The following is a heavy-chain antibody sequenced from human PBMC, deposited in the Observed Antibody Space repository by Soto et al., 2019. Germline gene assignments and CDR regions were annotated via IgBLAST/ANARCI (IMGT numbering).Heavy chain of an antibody. D-gene: IGHD1-1*01. Sequence: SETLSLTCTVSGGSVRSGSYYWSWIRQPPGKGLEWIGFIYYTGTTNYNPSLKSRVTISVDTSKNQFSLNLLSLTAADTAVYSCARERTGDPTFFDYWGQGALVTVSS. CDR2: IYYTGTT. J-gene: IGHJ4*02. CDR1: GGSVRSGSYY. CDR3: ARERTGDPTFFDY. V-gene: IGHV4-61*01.